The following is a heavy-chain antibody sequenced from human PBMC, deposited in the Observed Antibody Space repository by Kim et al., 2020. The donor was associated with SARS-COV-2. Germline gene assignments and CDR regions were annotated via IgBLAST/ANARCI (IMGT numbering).Heavy chain of an antibody. CDR3: VSWXXANY. CDR1: GLTFHTHW. CDR2: IKPDGSQI. V-gene: IGHV3-7*01. Sequence: GGSLRLSCGAFGLTFHTHWMSWVRQAPGKGLEWVAHIKPDGSQIYYVDSVRGRFTISRDNSKNMAYLQMXILRAEDTALYYCVSWXXANYWGQGTLVTVS. J-gene: IGHJ4*02. D-gene: IGHD1-26*01.